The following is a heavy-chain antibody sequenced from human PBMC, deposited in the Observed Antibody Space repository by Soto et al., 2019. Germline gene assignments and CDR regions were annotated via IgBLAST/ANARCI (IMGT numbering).Heavy chain of an antibody. CDR3: ARDAYYGSGSYVFDI. Sequence: SANPSLTRTVSDCSVSSGIYYWSWIRQPPGKGLEWIGYIYYSGRTNYNPSLKSRVTISVDTSKNQFSLELSSVTAADTAVYYCARDAYYGSGSYVFDIWGQGTMVT. D-gene: IGHD3-10*01. J-gene: IGHJ3*02. CDR1: DCSVSSGIYY. CDR2: IYYSGRT. V-gene: IGHV4-61*01.